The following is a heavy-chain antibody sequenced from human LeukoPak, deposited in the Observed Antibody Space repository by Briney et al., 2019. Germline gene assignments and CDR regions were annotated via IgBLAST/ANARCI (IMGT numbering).Heavy chain of an antibody. CDR2: IWYDGSNK. V-gene: IGHV3-33*01. Sequence: PGRSLRLSCAASGFTFSSYGMHWVRQAPGKGLEWVAVIWYDGSNKYYADSVKGRFTISRDNSKNTLYLQMNSLRAEDTAVYYCARDPPYYYDSSGYWGGGFFDYWGQGTLVTVSS. CDR3: ARDPPYYYDSSGYWGGGFFDY. CDR1: GFTFSSYG. J-gene: IGHJ4*02. D-gene: IGHD3-22*01.